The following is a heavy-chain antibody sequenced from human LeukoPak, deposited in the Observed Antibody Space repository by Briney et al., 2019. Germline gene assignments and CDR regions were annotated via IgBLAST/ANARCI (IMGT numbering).Heavy chain of an antibody. Sequence: PGGSLRLSCAASGFTFSSYSMNWVRQAPGKGLEWVSSISSSSSYIYHADSVKGRFTISRDNAKNSLYLQMNSLRAEDTAVYYCARLHSYGYIRTNYYFDYWGQGTLVTVSS. CDR1: GFTFSSYS. CDR2: ISSSSSYI. CDR3: ARLHSYGYIRTNYYFDY. D-gene: IGHD5-18*01. J-gene: IGHJ4*02. V-gene: IGHV3-21*01.